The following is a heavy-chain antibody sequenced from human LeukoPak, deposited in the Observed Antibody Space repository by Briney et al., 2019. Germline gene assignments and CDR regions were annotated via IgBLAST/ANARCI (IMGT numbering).Heavy chain of an antibody. V-gene: IGHV3-30*01. J-gene: IGHJ4*02. Sequence: GGSLRLSCAASGFTFSSYAMHWVRQAPGKGLEWVAVISYDGSNKYYADSVKGRFTISRDNSKNTLYLQMNSLRAEDTAVYYCARGAAGETEDSRGERGYSGYDYRIFDYWGQGTLVTVSS. CDR1: GFTFSSYA. D-gene: IGHD5-12*01. CDR3: ARGAAGETEDSRGERGYSGYDYRIFDY. CDR2: ISYDGSNK.